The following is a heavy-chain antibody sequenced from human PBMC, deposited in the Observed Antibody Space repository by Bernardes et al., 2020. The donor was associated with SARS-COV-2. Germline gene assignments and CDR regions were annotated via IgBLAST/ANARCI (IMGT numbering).Heavy chain of an antibody. CDR3: ARGSGNYYFDY. D-gene: IGHD1-26*01. J-gene: IGHJ4*02. CDR2: INGDGSSL. V-gene: IGHV3-74*01. Sequence: GGSLRLSCAASGFTFSSYWMHWVRLGPGTGPVWVSRINGDGSSLNYADSVKGRFTISRDNARNTLYLEMNSLRAEDTAVYYCARGSGNYYFDYWGQGTLVTGSS. CDR1: GFTFSSYW.